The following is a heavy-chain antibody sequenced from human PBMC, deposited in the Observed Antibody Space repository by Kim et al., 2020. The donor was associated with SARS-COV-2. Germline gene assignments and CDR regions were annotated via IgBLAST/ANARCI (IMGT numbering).Heavy chain of an antibody. D-gene: IGHD3-3*01. Sequence: SETLSLTCSVSGDSLNTGEYYWTWIRQHPEKGLEWIGYISLTVGSYSNPSLRTRVTIKVDTSQNHFSLDLRSVTAADTAVYYCVRERYDFFSGYESRGAFDIWGQGKEVTVSS. CDR3: VRERYDFFSGYESRGAFDI. CDR1: GDSLNTGEYY. V-gene: IGHV4-31*03. J-gene: IGHJ3*02. CDR2: ISLTVGS.